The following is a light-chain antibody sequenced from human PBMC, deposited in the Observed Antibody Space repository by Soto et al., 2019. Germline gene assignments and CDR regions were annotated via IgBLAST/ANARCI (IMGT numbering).Light chain of an antibody. V-gene: IGKV1-39*01. CDR1: QSIGTY. CDR3: QESHST. CDR2: AAS. J-gene: IGKJ2*01. Sequence: DAQMTQSPSSLSASVGDSVTITCRASQSIGTYLDWYQHKPGKAPKLLIYAASSLQSGVPSRFSGSGSGTDFTLNIRSLQPEDFATYYCQESHSTFGQGTKLEIK.